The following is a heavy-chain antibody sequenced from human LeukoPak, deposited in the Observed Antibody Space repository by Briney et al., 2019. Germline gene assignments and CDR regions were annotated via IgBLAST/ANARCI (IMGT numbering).Heavy chain of an antibody. Sequence: TSETLSLTCAVYGGSFSGYYWSWIRQPPGKGLEWIGSIYYSGSTYYNPSLKSRVTISVDTSKNQFSLKLSSVTAADTAVYYCARRDIETSRPFDYWGQGTLVTVSS. J-gene: IGHJ4*02. CDR2: IYYSGST. CDR1: GGSFSGYY. CDR3: ARRDIETSRPFDY. V-gene: IGHV4-34*01.